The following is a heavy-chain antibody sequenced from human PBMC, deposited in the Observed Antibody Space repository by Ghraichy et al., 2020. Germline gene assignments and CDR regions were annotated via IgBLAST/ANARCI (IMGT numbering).Heavy chain of an antibody. CDR2: IIPIFGTA. V-gene: IGHV1-69*06. CDR1: GGTFSSYA. J-gene: IGHJ3*02. CDR3: ARESPVSYDFWSGYRGDAFDI. Sequence: SVKVSCKASGGTFSSYAISWVRQAPGQGLEWMGGIIPIFGTANYAQKFQGRVTITADKSTSTAYMELSSLRSEDTAVYYCARESPVSYDFWSGYRGDAFDIWGQGTMVTVSS. D-gene: IGHD3-3*01.